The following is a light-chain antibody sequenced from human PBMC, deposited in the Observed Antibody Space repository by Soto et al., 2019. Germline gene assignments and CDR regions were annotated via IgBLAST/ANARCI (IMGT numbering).Light chain of an antibody. Sequence: EIVMTQSPLSLPVSPGEPATLSCRASQSVRGNLAWYQQRPGQSPRLLIYGASSRATGIPARFSGSGSGTEFTLSISSLQSEDFAVYYCQQYNNWPFITFGQGTRLEIK. V-gene: IGKV3-15*01. J-gene: IGKJ5*01. CDR1: QSVRGN. CDR2: GAS. CDR3: QQYNNWPFIT.